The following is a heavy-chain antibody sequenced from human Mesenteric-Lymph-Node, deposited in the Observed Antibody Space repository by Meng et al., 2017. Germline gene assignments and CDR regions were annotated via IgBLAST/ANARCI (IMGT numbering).Heavy chain of an antibody. D-gene: IGHD6-19*01. J-gene: IGHJ4*02. CDR3: ARDPYATGWAG. V-gene: IGHV4-4*02. CDR1: GGSISISTW. CDR2: IYHSGGT. Sequence: QMQVQESGPGLVKPSGTLSLTCAVSGGSISISTWWSWVRQPPGKGLEWIGEIYHSGGTNYNPSLRGRVTISLDKSKNQFSLTLRSVTAADTAVYYCARDPYATGWAGWGQGTLVTVSS.